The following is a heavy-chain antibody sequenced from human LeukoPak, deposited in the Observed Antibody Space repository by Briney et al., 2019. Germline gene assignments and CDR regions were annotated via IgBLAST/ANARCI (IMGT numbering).Heavy chain of an antibody. V-gene: IGHV1-2*02. Sequence: GASVKVSCKASGYTFTTYGIIWVRQAPGQGLEWMGWINPNSGGTNYAQKFQGRVTMTRDTSISTAYMELSRLRSDDTAVYYCASGEQWQTYYWGQGTLVTVSS. CDR1: GYTFTTYG. CDR3: ASGEQWQTYY. D-gene: IGHD6-19*01. CDR2: INPNSGGT. J-gene: IGHJ4*02.